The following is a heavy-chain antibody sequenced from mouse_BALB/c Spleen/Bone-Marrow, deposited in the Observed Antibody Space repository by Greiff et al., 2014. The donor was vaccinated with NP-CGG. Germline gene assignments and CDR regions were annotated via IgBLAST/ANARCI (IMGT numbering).Heavy chain of an antibody. D-gene: IGHD1-1*01. V-gene: IGHV5-17*02. J-gene: IGHJ4*01. CDR1: GFTFSSFG. Sequence: EVHLVESGGGLVQPGGSRKLSCAASGFTFSSFGIHWVRQAPEKGLEWVAYISSDSSTIYYADTVKGRFTISRDSPKNTLFLRMTSLRSEDTAMYYCARSNYVGYYAMDYWGQGTSVTVSS. CDR2: ISSDSSTI. CDR3: ARSNYVGYYAMDY.